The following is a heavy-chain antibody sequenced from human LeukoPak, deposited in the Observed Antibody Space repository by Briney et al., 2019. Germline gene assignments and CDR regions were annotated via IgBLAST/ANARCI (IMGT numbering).Heavy chain of an antibody. CDR2: ICSGGST. CDR3: ARTYYDILTGYNPYFDY. Sequence: GGSLRLSCAASGFTVSSNYMSWVCQAPGKGLEWVSVICSGGSTYYADSVKGRFTISRDSAKNFLYLQMNSLRAEDTAVYYCARTYYDILTGYNPYFDYWGQGILVTVSS. CDR1: GFTVSSNY. J-gene: IGHJ4*02. V-gene: IGHV3-66*01. D-gene: IGHD3-9*01.